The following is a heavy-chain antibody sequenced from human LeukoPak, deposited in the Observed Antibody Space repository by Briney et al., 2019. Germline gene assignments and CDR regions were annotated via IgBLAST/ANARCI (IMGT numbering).Heavy chain of an antibody. D-gene: IGHD3-16*01. CDR2: IYHSGST. J-gene: IGHJ4*02. CDR3: ARGEFDGGVYFDY. Sequence: MTSETLSLTCAVSGASISSSNWWSWVRQPPGKGLEWIGEIYHSGSTNYNPSLKSRVTISVDKSKNQFSLKLSSVTAADTAVYYCARGEFDGGVYFDYWGQGTLVTVSS. CDR1: GASISSSNW. V-gene: IGHV4-4*02.